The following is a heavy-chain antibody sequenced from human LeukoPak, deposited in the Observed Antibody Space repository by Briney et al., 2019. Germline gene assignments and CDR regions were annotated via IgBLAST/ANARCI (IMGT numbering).Heavy chain of an antibody. V-gene: IGHV5-51*01. CDR2: IYPDDSET. CDR1: GYMFTSFW. CDR3: ARPHTPYIDIIGGFDF. D-gene: IGHD2-15*01. Sequence: GESLKISRKGSGYMFTSFWIGWVRQMPGKGLEWMGIIYPDDSETRYSPSFQGQVTISTDNSISTVYLQLSSLKASDTAMYYCARPHTPYIDIIGGFDFWGQGTPVTVSS. J-gene: IGHJ4*02.